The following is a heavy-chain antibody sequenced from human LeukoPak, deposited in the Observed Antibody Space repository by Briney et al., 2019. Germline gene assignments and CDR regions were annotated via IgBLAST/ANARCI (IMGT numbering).Heavy chain of an antibody. CDR2: INPSGGST. Sequence: ASVKVSCKASGYTFTGYYMHWVRQAPGQGLERMGIINPSGGSTSYAQKFQGRVTMTRDMSTSTVYMELSSLRSEDTAVYYCARELPSIEARPGSYLNWFDPWGQGTLVTVSS. CDR1: GYTFTGYY. D-gene: IGHD6-6*01. V-gene: IGHV1-46*01. J-gene: IGHJ5*02. CDR3: ARELPSIEARPGSYLNWFDP.